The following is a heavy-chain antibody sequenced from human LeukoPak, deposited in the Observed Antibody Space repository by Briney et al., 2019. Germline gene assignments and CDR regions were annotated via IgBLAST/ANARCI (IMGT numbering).Heavy chain of an antibody. CDR2: IYPGDSDT. D-gene: IGHD3-10*01. J-gene: IGHJ4*02. CDR1: GYSFTSYW. V-gene: IGHV5-51*04. Sequence: GESLKISCKGSGYSFTSYWIGWVRQMPGKGLGWMGIIYPGDSDTRYSPSFQGQVTISADKPISTAYLHWSSLKASDTAMYYCARSWSGSGSYRIDYWGQGTLVTVSS. CDR3: ARSWSGSGSYRIDY.